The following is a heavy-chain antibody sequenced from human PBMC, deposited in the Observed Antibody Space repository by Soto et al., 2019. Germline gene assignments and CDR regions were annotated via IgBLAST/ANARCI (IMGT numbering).Heavy chain of an antibody. J-gene: IGHJ6*02. CDR2: INPSGGST. Sequence: GASVKVSCKASGYTFTSYYMHWVRQAPGQGLEWMGIINPSGGSTSYAQKFQGRVTMTRDTSTSTVYMELSSLRSEDTAVYYCARDQPTYYDILTGYYISNRYYYGMDVWGQGTTVTVSS. CDR1: GYTFTSYY. CDR3: ARDQPTYYDILTGYYISNRYYYGMDV. V-gene: IGHV1-46*01. D-gene: IGHD3-9*01.